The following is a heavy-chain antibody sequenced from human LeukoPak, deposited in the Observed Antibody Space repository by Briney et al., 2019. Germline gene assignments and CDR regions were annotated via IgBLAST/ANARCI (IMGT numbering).Heavy chain of an antibody. CDR3: ARALGLYYYYYGMDV. Sequence: ASVKVSCKVSGYTLTELSMHWVRQAPGKGLEWMGGFDPEDGETIYAQKFQGRVTMTRDTSISTAYMELSRLRSDDTAVYYCARALGLYYYYYGMDVWGQGTTVTVSS. V-gene: IGHV1-24*01. J-gene: IGHJ6*02. CDR1: GYTLTELS. CDR2: FDPEDGET.